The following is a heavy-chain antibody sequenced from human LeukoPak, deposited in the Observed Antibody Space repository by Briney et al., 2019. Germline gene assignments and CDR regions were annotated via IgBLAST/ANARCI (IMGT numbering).Heavy chain of an antibody. V-gene: IGHV3-21*01. D-gene: IGHD6-19*01. CDR1: GFTFSSYS. J-gene: IGHJ4*02. CDR3: ARRAAVAAPDY. CDR2: ISSSSSYI. Sequence: GGSLRLSCAASGFTFSSYSMNWVRQAPGKGLEWVSYISSSSSYIYYADSVKGRFTISRDNAKNSLYLQMNSLRAEDTAVYYCARRAAVAAPDYWGQGTLVTVSS.